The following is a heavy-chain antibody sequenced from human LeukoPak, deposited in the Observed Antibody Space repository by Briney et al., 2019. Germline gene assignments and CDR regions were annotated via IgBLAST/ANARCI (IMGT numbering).Heavy chain of an antibody. V-gene: IGHV4-59*01. Sequence: KPSETLSLTCTVSGGSISSYYWSWIRQPPGKGLEWIGYIYYTGSTNYNPSLKSRVTISVDTSKNQFSLKLSSVTAADTAVYYCARELGFSAFDIWGQGTVVTVSS. D-gene: IGHD7-27*01. J-gene: IGHJ3*02. CDR3: ARELGFSAFDI. CDR1: GGSISSYY. CDR2: IYYTGST.